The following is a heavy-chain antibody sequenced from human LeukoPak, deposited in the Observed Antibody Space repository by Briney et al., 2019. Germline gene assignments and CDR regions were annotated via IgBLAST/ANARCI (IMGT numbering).Heavy chain of an antibody. CDR2: IYYSGST. CDR1: GGSISSSSYY. CDR3: ARVPRLLWFGELPRDDY. D-gene: IGHD3-10*01. Sequence: SETLSLTCTVSGGSISSSSYYWGWIRQPPGKGLEWIGSIYYSGSTYYNPSLKSRVTISVDTSKNQFSLKLSSVTAADTAVYYCARVPRLLWFGELPRDDYWGQGTLVTVSS. J-gene: IGHJ4*02. V-gene: IGHV4-39*07.